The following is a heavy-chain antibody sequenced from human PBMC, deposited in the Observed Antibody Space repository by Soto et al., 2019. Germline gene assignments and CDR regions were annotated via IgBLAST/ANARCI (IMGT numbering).Heavy chain of an antibody. J-gene: IGHJ6*02. D-gene: IGHD1-1*01. Sequence: SLKVSCKASGGTFSSYAISWVRQAPGQGLEWMGGIIPIFGTANYAQKFQGRVTITADESTSTAYMELSSLRSEDTAVYYCARGFGTGTNTRYYYYGMDVWGQGTTVTISS. V-gene: IGHV1-69*13. CDR1: GGTFSSYA. CDR2: IIPIFGTA. CDR3: ARGFGTGTNTRYYYYGMDV.